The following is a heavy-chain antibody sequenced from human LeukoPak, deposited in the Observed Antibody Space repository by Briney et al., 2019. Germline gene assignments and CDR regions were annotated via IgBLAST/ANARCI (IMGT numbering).Heavy chain of an antibody. V-gene: IGHV3-7*01. D-gene: IGHD3-3*01. CDR3: ARSPRTIFGVVIRNYYFDY. Sequence: GGSLRLSCAASGFTFTTYWMNWVRQAPGKGLEWVAKINPDGSEERYVDSVKGRFTISRDNAENSLYLQMNSLRAEDTAVYYCARSPRTIFGVVIRNYYFDYWGQGTLVTVSS. CDR2: INPDGSEE. J-gene: IGHJ4*02. CDR1: GFTFTTYW.